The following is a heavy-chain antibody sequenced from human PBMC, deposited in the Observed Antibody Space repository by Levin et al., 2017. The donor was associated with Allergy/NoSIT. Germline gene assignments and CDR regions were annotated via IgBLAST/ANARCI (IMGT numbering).Heavy chain of an antibody. CDR1: RFTFSIYD. V-gene: IGHV3-23*01. Sequence: PGGSLRLSCAASRFTFSIYDMSWVRQAPGKGLEWVSSISAGDGGTHYADSVKGRFTISRDNAKNTLYLQMDSLRAEDTAVYYCAKVGTQGFWTYKGAFDDWGQGTMVTVSS. J-gene: IGHJ3*01. D-gene: IGHD3/OR15-3a*01. CDR3: AKVGTQGFWTYKGAFDD. CDR2: ISAGDGGT.